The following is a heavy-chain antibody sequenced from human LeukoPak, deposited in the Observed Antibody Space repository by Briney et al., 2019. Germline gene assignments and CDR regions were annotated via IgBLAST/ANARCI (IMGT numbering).Heavy chain of an antibody. V-gene: IGHV1-2*02. Sequence: ASAKVSCKASGYTLTNYYMHWVRQAPGQGLEWMGWINPNSGGTNYAQKFQGRVTMTRDTSISTAYMELSRLRSDDTAVYYCARDLRTIAVAGTSGYWGQGTLVTVSS. CDR2: INPNSGGT. CDR3: ARDLRTIAVAGTSGY. J-gene: IGHJ4*02. D-gene: IGHD6-19*01. CDR1: GYTLTNYY.